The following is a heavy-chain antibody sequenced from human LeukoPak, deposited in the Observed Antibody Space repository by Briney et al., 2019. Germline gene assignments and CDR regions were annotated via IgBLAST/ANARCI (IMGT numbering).Heavy chain of an antibody. Sequence: GASVKVSCKASGYTFTSYGISWVRQAPGQGLEWMGWISAYNGNTNYAQKLQGRVTITADESTSTAYMELSSLRSEDTAVYYCARVGPHTGQYFDYWGQGTLVTVSS. V-gene: IGHV1-18*01. CDR2: ISAYNGNT. CDR1: GYTFTSYG. J-gene: IGHJ4*02. D-gene: IGHD1-14*01. CDR3: ARVGPHTGQYFDY.